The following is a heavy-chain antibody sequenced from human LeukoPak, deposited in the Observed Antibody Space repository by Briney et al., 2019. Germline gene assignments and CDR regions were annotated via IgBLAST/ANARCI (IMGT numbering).Heavy chain of an antibody. Sequence: SETLSLTCTVSGGSISSSSYYWGWIRQPPGKGLEWIGSIYYSGSTYYNPSLKSRVTISVDTSKNQFSLKLSPVTAADTAVYYCARDYTAMGDWGQGTLVTVSS. CDR1: GGSISSSSYY. CDR3: ARDYTAMGD. V-gene: IGHV4-39*07. D-gene: IGHD5-18*01. J-gene: IGHJ4*02. CDR2: IYYSGST.